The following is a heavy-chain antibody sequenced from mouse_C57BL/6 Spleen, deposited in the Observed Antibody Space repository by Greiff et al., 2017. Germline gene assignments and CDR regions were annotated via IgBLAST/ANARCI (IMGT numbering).Heavy chain of an antibody. CDR1: GFTFSDYY. J-gene: IGHJ1*03. CDR2: INYDGSST. V-gene: IGHV5-16*01. CDR3: ARDEGYAWYFDV. D-gene: IGHD2-3*01. Sequence: EVKLVESEGGLVQPGSSMKLSCTASGFTFSDYYMAWVRQVPEKGLEWVANINYDGSSTYYLDSLKSRFIISRDNAKNILYLQMSSLKSEDTATYYCARDEGYAWYFDVWGTGTTVTVSS.